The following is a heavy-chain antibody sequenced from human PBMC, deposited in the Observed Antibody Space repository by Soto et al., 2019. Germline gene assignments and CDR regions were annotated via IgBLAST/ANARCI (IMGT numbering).Heavy chain of an antibody. D-gene: IGHD3-3*01. J-gene: IGHJ3*02. CDR2: ISSSSSYI. CDR1: GFTFSSYS. Sequence: PGGSLRLSCAASGFTFSSYSMNWVRQAPGKGLEWVSSISSSSSYIYYADSVKGRFTISRDNAKNSLYLQMNSLRAEDTAVYYCARAFITIFGVVINDAFDIWGQGTMVTVSS. CDR3: ARAFITIFGVVINDAFDI. V-gene: IGHV3-21*01.